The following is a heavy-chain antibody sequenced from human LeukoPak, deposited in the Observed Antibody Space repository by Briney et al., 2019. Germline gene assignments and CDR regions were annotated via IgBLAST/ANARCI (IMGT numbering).Heavy chain of an antibody. J-gene: IGHJ4*02. D-gene: IGHD2-15*01. CDR1: GFTFSSYA. CDR3: ARGYCSGNSCSRGY. V-gene: IGHV3-30-3*01. CDR2: ISYDGSNK. Sequence: PGGSLRLSCAASGFTFSSYAMHWVRQAPGKGLEWVAVISYDGSNKYYADSVKGRFTISRDNSKNTLYLQMNSLRAEDTAVYYCARGYCSGNSCSRGYWGQGALVTVSS.